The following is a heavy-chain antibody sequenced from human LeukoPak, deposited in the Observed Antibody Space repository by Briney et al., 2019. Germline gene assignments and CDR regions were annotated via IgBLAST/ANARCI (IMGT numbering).Heavy chain of an antibody. Sequence: ASLTVSCKASGYNFISYYMHWVRQAPGQGLEWMSIINPSGGSTSYAQKFQDRVTMTRDTSTSTVYMELSSLKSEDTAVYYCAREDVVLVDAVRYYYYGMDVWGQGTTVTVSS. V-gene: IGHV1-46*01. J-gene: IGHJ6*02. CDR2: INPSGGST. CDR1: GYNFISYY. CDR3: AREDVVLVDAVRYYYYGMDV. D-gene: IGHD2-8*01.